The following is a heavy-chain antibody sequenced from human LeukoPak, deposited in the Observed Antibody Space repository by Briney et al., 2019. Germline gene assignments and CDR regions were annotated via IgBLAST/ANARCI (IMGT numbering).Heavy chain of an antibody. CDR3: ARASTDNAGWRRGSFDY. V-gene: IGHV5-51*01. CDR2: IYPVDSDS. J-gene: IGHJ4*02. D-gene: IGHD6-19*01. CDR1: GYSFTNYW. Sequence: GESLKISCQTSGYSFTNYWIGWGRQMPGKSLEWMGIIYPVDSDSTYSPSFQGQVTISAAKSVSSAYLQWSSLRASDTAIYYCARASTDNAGWRRGSFDYWGQGTLVTVSS.